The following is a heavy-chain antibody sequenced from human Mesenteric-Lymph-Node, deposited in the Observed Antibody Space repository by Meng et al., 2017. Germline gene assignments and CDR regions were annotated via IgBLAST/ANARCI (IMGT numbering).Heavy chain of an antibody. CDR2: ITGGGGGT. CDR3: AKDVSARLLRYFGMDV. J-gene: IGHJ6*02. V-gene: IGHV3-23*01. Sequence: GESLKISCAGSGFTFSNYAMIWIRQAPGKGLEWVSSITGGGGGTYHAESVKGRFTISRDNSKNTLYLQMNSLRAEDTAVYYCAKDVSARLLRYFGMDVWGQGTTVTVSS. CDR1: GFTFSNYA. D-gene: IGHD3-9*01.